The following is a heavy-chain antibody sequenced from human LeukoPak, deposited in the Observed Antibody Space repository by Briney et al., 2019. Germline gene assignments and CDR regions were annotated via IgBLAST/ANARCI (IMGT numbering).Heavy chain of an antibody. CDR2: IITILGTE. D-gene: IGHD5-12*01. CDR3: ASRTYHLHGGYDY. V-gene: IGHV1-69*05. CDR1: GGTFRSYA. Sequence: SVKVSCKDSGGTFRSYAISWGRQAPGQGREWMGRIITILGTENYAQKFQGRVTITTDESTSTAYMELSSLRSEDRAVYYCASRTYHLHGGYDYWGQGTLVTVSS. J-gene: IGHJ4*02.